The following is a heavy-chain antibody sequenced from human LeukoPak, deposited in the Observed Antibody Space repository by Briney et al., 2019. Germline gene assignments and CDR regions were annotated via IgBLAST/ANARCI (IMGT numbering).Heavy chain of an antibody. CDR1: GGSISSGSYY. Sequence: SETLSLTCTVSGGSISSGSYYWSWIRQPAGKGLEWIGRIYTSGSTNYHPSLKSRATISLDTSKNQFSLELTSVTAADTAVYYCARTTEDCSSTSCYQYWFDPWGQGTLVTVSS. CDR2: IYTSGST. D-gene: IGHD2-2*01. J-gene: IGHJ5*02. V-gene: IGHV4-61*02. CDR3: ARTTEDCSSTSCYQYWFDP.